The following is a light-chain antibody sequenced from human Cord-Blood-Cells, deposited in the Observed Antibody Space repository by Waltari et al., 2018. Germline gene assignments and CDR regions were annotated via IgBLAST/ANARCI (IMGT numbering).Light chain of an antibody. Sequence: DIQMTQSPSTLSASVGDRVTIPCRASQSISSGLAWYQQKPGKAPNLLIYKASSSESGVPSRFSGSGSGTEFTLTISSLQPDDFVTDYCQQYNSYGTFGQGTKVEIK. CDR3: QQYNSYGT. J-gene: IGKJ1*01. V-gene: IGKV1-5*03. CDR1: QSISSG. CDR2: KAS.